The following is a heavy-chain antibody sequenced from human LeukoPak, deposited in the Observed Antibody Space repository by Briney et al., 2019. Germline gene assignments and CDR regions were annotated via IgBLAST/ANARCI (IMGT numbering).Heavy chain of an antibody. CDR1: GGTFSSYA. CDR3: ATAGWSYTYPFDY. Sequence: ASVKVSCKASGGTFSSYAISWVRQAPGQGLEWMGGIIPIFGTANYAQKFQGRVTITADESTSTAYMELSSLRSEDTAVYYCATAGWSYTYPFDYWGQGTLVTVSS. V-gene: IGHV1-69*13. CDR2: IIPIFGTA. D-gene: IGHD2-15*01. J-gene: IGHJ4*02.